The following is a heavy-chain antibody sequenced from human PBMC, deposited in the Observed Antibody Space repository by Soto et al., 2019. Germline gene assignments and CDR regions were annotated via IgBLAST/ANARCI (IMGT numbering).Heavy chain of an antibody. CDR1: GYTFTSYA. D-gene: IGHD2-2*02. CDR3: ARTKDIVVVPAAILSWFDP. Sequence: GASVKVSCKASGYTFTSYAMHWVRQAPGQRLEWMGWINAGNGNTKYSQKFQGRVTITRDTSASTAYMELSSLRSEDTAVYYCARTKDIVVVPAAILSWFDPWGLGTLVTVSS. V-gene: IGHV1-3*01. J-gene: IGHJ5*02. CDR2: INAGNGNT.